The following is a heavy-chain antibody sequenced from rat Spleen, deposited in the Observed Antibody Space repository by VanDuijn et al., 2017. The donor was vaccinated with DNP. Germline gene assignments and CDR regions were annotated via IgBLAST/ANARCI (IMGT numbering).Heavy chain of an antibody. J-gene: IGHJ2*01. V-gene: IGHV5-20*01. CDR1: GFTFSDYY. CDR3: TTGPY. Sequence: EVQLVESGGGLVQPGRSLKLSCAVSGFTFSDYYMAWVRQGPTRGLEWVATISYGGSTTYYRDSVKGRFTISRDNAKSTLYLQLDSLRSEDTATYYCTTGPYWGQGVMVTVSS. CDR2: ISYGGSTT.